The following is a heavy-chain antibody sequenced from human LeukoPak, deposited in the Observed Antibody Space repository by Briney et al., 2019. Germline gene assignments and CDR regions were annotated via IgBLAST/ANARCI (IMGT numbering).Heavy chain of an antibody. V-gene: IGHV3-64*01. J-gene: IGHJ3*02. D-gene: IGHD5-24*01. CDR2: ISSNGGST. CDR3: AREGYNSGDAFDI. CDR1: GFTFSSYA. Sequence: GGSLRLSCAASGFTFSSYAMHWVRQPPGKGLEYVSAISSNGGSTYYANSVKGRFTISRDNSKNTLYLQMGSLRAEDMAVYYCAREGYNSGDAFDIWGQGTMVTVSS.